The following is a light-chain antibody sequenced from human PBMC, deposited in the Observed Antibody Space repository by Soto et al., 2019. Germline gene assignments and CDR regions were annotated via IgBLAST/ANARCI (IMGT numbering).Light chain of an antibody. Sequence: QSVLTQPASVSGSPGQSITISCTGTSSDVGGYNYVSWYQQHPAKAPKLMIYDVSNRPSGVSNRFSGSKSGNTASLTISGLQAEDEADYYGSSYTSSTPYVFRTGTKVTGL. CDR3: SSYTSSTPYV. J-gene: IGLJ1*01. V-gene: IGLV2-14*01. CDR1: SSDVGGYNY. CDR2: DVS.